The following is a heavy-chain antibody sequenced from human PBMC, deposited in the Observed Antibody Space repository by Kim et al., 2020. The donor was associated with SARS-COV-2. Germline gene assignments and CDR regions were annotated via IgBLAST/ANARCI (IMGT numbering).Heavy chain of an antibody. CDR2: INHSGST. V-gene: IGHV4-34*01. D-gene: IGHD2-15*01. J-gene: IGHJ5*02. CDR3: ASFCSGGSCYSMGFDP. CDR1: GGSFSGYY. Sequence: SETLSLTCAVYGGSFSGYYWSWIRQPPGKGLEWIGEINHSGSTNYNPSLKSRVTISVDTSKNQFSLKLSSVTAADTAVYYCASFCSGGSCYSMGFDPWG.